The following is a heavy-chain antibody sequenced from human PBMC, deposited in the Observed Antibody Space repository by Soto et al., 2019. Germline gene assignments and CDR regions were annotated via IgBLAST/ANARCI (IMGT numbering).Heavy chain of an antibody. Sequence: GGSLRLSCAASGFTFTSYWMSWVRQAPGKGLEWVANINEDGSEKDYVDSVRGRFTISRDNAKNSLYLQMNSLRAEDTAVYYCARMTTVVRSLHVWGQGTTVTVSS. CDR3: ARMTTVVRSLHV. J-gene: IGHJ6*02. CDR1: GFTFTSYW. CDR2: INEDGSEK. V-gene: IGHV3-7*05. D-gene: IGHD4-17*01.